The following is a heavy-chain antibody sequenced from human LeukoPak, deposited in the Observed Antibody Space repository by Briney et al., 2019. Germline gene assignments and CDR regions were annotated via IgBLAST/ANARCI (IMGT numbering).Heavy chain of an antibody. CDR2: ISSSGSTI. V-gene: IGHV3-48*03. J-gene: IGHJ4*02. D-gene: IGHD3-22*01. Sequence: PGGSLRLSCAASGFTFSSYEMNSVRQAPGKGLELVSYISSSGSTIYYAYSVKGRFTISRDNAKNSLYLQMNSLRAEDTAVYYCARGTYDSSGYYLTDYWGQGTLVTVSS. CDR3: ARGTYDSSGYYLTDY. CDR1: GFTFSSYE.